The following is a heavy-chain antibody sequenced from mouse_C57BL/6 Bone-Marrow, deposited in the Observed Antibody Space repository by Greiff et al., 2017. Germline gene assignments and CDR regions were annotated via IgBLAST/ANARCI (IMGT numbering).Heavy chain of an antibody. V-gene: IGHV2-2*01. CDR1: GFSLTSYG. Sequence: VQLQQSGPGLVQPSQSLSITCTVSGFSLTSYGVHWVRQSPGKGLEWLGVIWSGGSTDYTAAFIARLSISKDNSKSQVFFKMNSLQADDTAIYYGARGCTVVAEYFDVWGTGTAVTVSS. J-gene: IGHJ1*03. CDR3: ARGCTVVAEYFDV. D-gene: IGHD1-1*01. CDR2: IWSGGST.